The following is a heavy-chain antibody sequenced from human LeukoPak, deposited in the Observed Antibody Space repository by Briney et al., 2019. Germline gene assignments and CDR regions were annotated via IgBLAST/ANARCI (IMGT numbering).Heavy chain of an antibody. V-gene: IGHV3-30*04. CDR2: ISYDGSNK. Sequence: GGPLRLSCAASGFTFSSYAMHWVRQAPGKGLEWVAVISYDGSNKYYADSVKGRFTISRDNSKNTLYLQMNSLRAEDTAVYYCAREGYPRYSSSAYFQHWGQGTLVTVSS. CDR1: GFTFSSYA. D-gene: IGHD6-13*01. J-gene: IGHJ1*01. CDR3: AREGYPRYSSSAYFQH.